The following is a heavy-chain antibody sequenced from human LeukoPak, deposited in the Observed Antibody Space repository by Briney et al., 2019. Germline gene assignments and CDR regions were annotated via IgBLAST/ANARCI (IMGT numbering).Heavy chain of an antibody. CDR3: ARAVHWTGRSNYDFWSGYDAFDI. V-gene: IGHV1-2*02. CDR2: INPNSGGT. D-gene: IGHD3-3*01. Sequence: ASVKVSCKASGYTFTGYYMHWVRQAPGQGLEWMGWINPNSGGTNYAQKFQGRVTMTRDTSISTAYMELSRLRSDDTAVYYCARAVHWTGRSNYDFWSGYDAFDIWGQGTMVTVSS. CDR1: GYTFTGYY. J-gene: IGHJ3*02.